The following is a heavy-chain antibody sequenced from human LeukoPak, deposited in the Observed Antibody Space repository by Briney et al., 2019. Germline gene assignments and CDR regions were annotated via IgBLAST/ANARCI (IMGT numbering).Heavy chain of an antibody. CDR1: GFTFSSYG. CDR3: AKDRGPTGTYYFDY. CDR2: ISYDGSNK. V-gene: IGHV3-30*18. J-gene: IGHJ4*02. Sequence: GGSLRLSCAASGFTFSSYGMHWVRQAPGKGLEWVAVISYDGSNKYYADSVKGRFTISRDNSKNTPYLQMNSLRAEDTAVYYCAKDRGPTGTYYFDYWGQGTLVTVSS. D-gene: IGHD1-1*01.